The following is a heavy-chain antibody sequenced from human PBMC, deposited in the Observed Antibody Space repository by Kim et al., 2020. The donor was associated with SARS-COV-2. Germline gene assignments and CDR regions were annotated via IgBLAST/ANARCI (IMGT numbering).Heavy chain of an antibody. CDR2: VNSDGSST. V-gene: IGHV3-74*01. Sequence: GGSLRLSCVASGFTFSSSWMHWVRQAPGKGLVWVSRVNSDGSSTSYADSVKGRFTISRDNARNTLYLQMNSLRAEDTAVYYCARLSTGYVWDKLDYCGQGTLVTVSS. D-gene: IGHD3-16*01. J-gene: IGHJ4*02. CDR3: ARLSTGYVWDKLDY. CDR1: GFTFSSSW.